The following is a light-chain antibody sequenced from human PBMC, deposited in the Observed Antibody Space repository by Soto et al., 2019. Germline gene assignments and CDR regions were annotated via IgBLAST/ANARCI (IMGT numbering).Light chain of an antibody. Sequence: EIVMTQSPATLSVSPGERATLSCRASQSVRTNLAWYQQKPGQVPRLLIYAASTRATGIPARFSGSGSGTECTLTISSLQSEDFAVYYCQQYNDWPQTFGQGTKVEIK. J-gene: IGKJ1*01. V-gene: IGKV3-15*01. CDR1: QSVRTN. CDR2: AAS. CDR3: QQYNDWPQT.